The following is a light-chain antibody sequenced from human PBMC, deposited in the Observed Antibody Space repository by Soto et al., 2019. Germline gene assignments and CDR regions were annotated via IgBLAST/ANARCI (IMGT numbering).Light chain of an antibody. Sequence: EIVLTQSPGTLSLSPGERATLSCRASQSVSSNYLAWYQTKPGQAPRLLIYGASSRATGIPDRFSGSGSGTDFTLTISRLEPEDFAVYYCQQYGSSPLTFGGGTKVEIK. CDR2: GAS. CDR3: QQYGSSPLT. V-gene: IGKV3-20*01. CDR1: QSVSSNY. J-gene: IGKJ4*01.